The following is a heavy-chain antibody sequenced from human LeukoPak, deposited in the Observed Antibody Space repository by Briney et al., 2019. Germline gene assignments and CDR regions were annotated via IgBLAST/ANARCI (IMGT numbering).Heavy chain of an antibody. D-gene: IGHD1-26*01. V-gene: IGHV1-18*01. Sequence: ASVKVSCKASGYTFTSYGINWVRQAPGQGLEWMGWINVYNGNTNNAQKLQGRVTMTTDTSTSTAYMELRSLRSDDTAVYYCASAGIDRWELLTHAFDIWGQGTMVTVSS. CDR2: INVYNGNT. J-gene: IGHJ3*02. CDR1: GYTFTSYG. CDR3: ASAGIDRWELLTHAFDI.